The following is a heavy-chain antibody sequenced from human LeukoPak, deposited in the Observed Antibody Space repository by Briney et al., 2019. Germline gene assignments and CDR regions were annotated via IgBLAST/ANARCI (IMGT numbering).Heavy chain of an antibody. D-gene: IGHD5/OR15-5a*01. V-gene: IGHV4-38-2*01. CDR1: GYSISSGYY. CDR3: ARQTPTGEYSLYRARFDY. J-gene: IGHJ4*02. CDR2: IYHSGST. Sequence: TSETLSLTCAVSGYSISSGYYWGWIRQPLGKGLECIGSIYHSGSTYYNPSLKSRVTISADTSKNQFSLKLTSVTAADTAVYYCARQTPTGEYSLYRARFDYWGQGTLVTVSS.